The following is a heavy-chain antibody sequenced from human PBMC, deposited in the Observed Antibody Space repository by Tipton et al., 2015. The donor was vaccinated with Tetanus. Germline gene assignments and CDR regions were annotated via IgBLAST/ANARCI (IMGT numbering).Heavy chain of an antibody. J-gene: IGHJ4*02. CDR2: IRGSGGHI. D-gene: IGHD2-2*01. CDR3: ARDSTYLFDY. V-gene: IGHV3-21*01. CDR1: GFNFSTYT. Sequence: SLRLSCVGSGFNFSTYTMNWVRQAPGKGLEWVSSIRGSGGHIYYADSAKGRFTISRDNAKNSLYLQMNSLRAEDTAVYYCARDSTYLFDYWGQGTLVTVSS.